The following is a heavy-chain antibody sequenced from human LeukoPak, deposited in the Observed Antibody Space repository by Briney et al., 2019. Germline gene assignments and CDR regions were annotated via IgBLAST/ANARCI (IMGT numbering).Heavy chain of an antibody. V-gene: IGHV1-18*01. Sequence: GASVKVSCKASGYTFTSYAITWVRQAPGQGLEWMGWISAYNGKTNYAQKLQGRVTMTTDTSTTTAYMELRSLRSDDTAVYYCARGDTTSIDYWGQGTLVTVSS. CDR1: GYTFTSYA. CDR3: ARGDTTSIDY. CDR2: ISAYNGKT. D-gene: IGHD5-18*01. J-gene: IGHJ4*02.